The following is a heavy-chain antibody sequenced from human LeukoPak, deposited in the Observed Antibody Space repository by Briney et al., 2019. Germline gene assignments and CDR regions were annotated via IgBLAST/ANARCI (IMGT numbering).Heavy chain of an antibody. Sequence: SETLSLTCTVSGGSIRRSAYYWGWIRQPPGKGLEWIGSIYYGGSTYYNPSLKSRVTISIDTSKNQFSLNLTSVTAAASGVYYCAKSSGMVIHNWFDSSGQGTLVTVSS. CDR2: IYYGGST. CDR1: GGSIRRSAYY. D-gene: IGHD3-3*01. J-gene: IGHJ5*01. CDR3: AKSSGMVIHNWFDS. V-gene: IGHV4-39*01.